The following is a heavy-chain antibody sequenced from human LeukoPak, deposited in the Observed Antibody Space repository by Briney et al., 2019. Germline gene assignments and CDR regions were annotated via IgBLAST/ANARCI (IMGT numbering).Heavy chain of an antibody. D-gene: IGHD3-10*01. CDR3: ATYYAPGSSRFDY. CDR1: GGSIINSSYY. V-gene: IGHV4-39*01. J-gene: IGHJ4*02. Sequence: PSETLSLTCTVSGGSIINSSYYWAWIRQPPGKGLEWIGIIYYSGSTYYSPPLRSRVTISVDTSKNQFSLKLSSVTAADTAVYYCATYYAPGSSRFDYWGQGTLVTVSS. CDR2: IYYSGST.